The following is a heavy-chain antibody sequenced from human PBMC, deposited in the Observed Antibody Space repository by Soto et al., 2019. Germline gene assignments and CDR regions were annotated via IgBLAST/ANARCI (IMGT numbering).Heavy chain of an antibody. CDR2: ISGSGGST. V-gene: IGHV3-23*01. CDR1: GFTFSSYA. Sequence: PGGSLRLSCAASGFTFSSYATSWVRQAPGKGLEWVSAISGSGGSTYYADSVKGRFTISRDNSKNTLYLQMNSLRAEDTAVHYCAKRKGYSSGWYPDDYWGQGTLVTVSS. J-gene: IGHJ4*02. CDR3: AKRKGYSSGWYPDDY. D-gene: IGHD6-19*01.